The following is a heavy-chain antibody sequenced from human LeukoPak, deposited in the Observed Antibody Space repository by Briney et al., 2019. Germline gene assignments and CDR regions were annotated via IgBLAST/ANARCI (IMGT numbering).Heavy chain of an antibody. J-gene: IGHJ4*02. CDR2: ISSSADNT. Sequence: GWCLRLSCAASGFTFSNYAMSWVRQAPGKGLEWVSSISSSADNTYHADSVKGRFPISRDNSKNTLYLKMNSLRAEDTALYYCAKLTTWKTYYPIDYWGQGTLVTVSS. D-gene: IGHD3-10*01. CDR3: AKLTTWKTYYPIDY. CDR1: GFTFSNYA. V-gene: IGHV3-23*01.